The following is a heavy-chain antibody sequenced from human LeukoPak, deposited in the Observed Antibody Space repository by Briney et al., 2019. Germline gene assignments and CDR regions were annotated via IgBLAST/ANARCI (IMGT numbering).Heavy chain of an antibody. V-gene: IGHV3-7*03. CDR2: INHNGNVN. CDR3: ARGGGLDV. D-gene: IGHD3-16*01. Sequence: GGSLRLSCAASGFTFNSAWMNWVRQAPGKGLEWVASINHNGNVNYYVDSVKGRFTISRDNAKNSLYLQMSNLRAEDTAVYFCARGGGLDVWGQGATVTVSS. J-gene: IGHJ6*02. CDR1: GFTFNSAW.